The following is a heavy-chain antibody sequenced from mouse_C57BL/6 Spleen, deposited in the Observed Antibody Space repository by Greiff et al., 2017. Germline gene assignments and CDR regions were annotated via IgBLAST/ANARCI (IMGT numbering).Heavy chain of an antibody. V-gene: IGHV1-69*01. D-gene: IGHD1-1*01. CDR3: ARTHYVSSPYARDY. CDR1: GYTFTSYW. J-gene: IGHJ4*01. CDR2: IDPSDSYT. Sequence: QVQLQQPGAELVMPGASVTLSCKASGYTFTSYWMHWVKQRPGQGLEWIGEIDPSDSYTNYNQKFKGMSTLSVDKSSSTAYMQLSSLTSEDTAVYIFARTHYVSSPYARDYWGQVTSVPVSS.